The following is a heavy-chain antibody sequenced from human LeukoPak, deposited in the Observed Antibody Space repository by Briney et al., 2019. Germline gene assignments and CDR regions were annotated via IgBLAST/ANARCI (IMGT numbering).Heavy chain of an antibody. CDR3: AKDLVAYVHGMDV. Sequence: PGGSLRLSCAASGFTFSSYSMNWVRQAPGKGLEWVSYISSSSSTIYYADSVKGRFTISRDNAKNSLYLQMNSLRAEDTAVYYCAKDLVAYVHGMDVWGQGTTVTVSS. CDR1: GFTFSSYS. D-gene: IGHD5-12*01. V-gene: IGHV3-48*04. CDR2: ISSSSSTI. J-gene: IGHJ6*02.